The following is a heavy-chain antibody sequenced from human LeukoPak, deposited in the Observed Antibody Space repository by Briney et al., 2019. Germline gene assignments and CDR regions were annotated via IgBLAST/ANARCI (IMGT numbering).Heavy chain of an antibody. CDR1: GFTFSSYG. CDR3: AKNHASDY. J-gene: IGHJ4*02. V-gene: IGHV3-30*18. D-gene: IGHD1-14*01. CDR2: ISYDGSNK. Sequence: PGGSLRLSCAASGFTFSSYGMHWARQAPGKGLEWVAVISYDGSNKYYADSVKGRFTISRDNSKNTLYLQMNSLRAEDTAVYYCAKNHASDYWGQGTLVTVSS.